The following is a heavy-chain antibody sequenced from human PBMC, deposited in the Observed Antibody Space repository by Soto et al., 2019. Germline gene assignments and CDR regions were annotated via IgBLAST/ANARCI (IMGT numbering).Heavy chain of an antibody. CDR1: GGSFSGYY. J-gene: IGHJ5*02. Sequence: QVQLQQWGAGLLKPSETLSLTCAVYGGSFSGYYWSWIRQPPGKGLEWIGEINHSGSTNYNPSLKSRDTIAVDTSKNQFSLKLSSVTAADTAVYYCARGGRYCSSTSCYVGLYNWFDHWGQGNLVTVSS. CDR2: INHSGST. V-gene: IGHV4-34*01. CDR3: ARGGRYCSSTSCYVGLYNWFDH. D-gene: IGHD2-2*01.